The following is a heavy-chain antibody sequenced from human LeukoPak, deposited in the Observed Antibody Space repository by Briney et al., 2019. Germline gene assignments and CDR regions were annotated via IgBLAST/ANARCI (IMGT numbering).Heavy chain of an antibody. CDR2: IDPGDSYT. CDR3: ARRGTAGVDY. CDR1: GYSFTNYW. D-gene: IGHD1/OR15-1a*01. J-gene: IGHJ4*02. V-gene: IGHV5-10-1*01. Sequence: LGESLKISCKGSGYSFTNYWITWVRQMPGKGLEWMGTIDPGDSYTNYSPSFQGHVTISADKSISTAYLQWSSLKASDTAMYYCARRGTAGVDYWGQGTLVTVSS.